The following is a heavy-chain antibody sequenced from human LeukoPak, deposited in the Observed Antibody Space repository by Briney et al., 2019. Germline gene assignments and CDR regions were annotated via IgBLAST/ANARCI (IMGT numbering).Heavy chain of an antibody. CDR2: ISYDGSDK. J-gene: IGHJ6*03. Sequence: SGGSLTLSCAASGFTFSSYAMHWVRQAPGKGLVGVAVISYDGSDKFYADSVKGRFTISRDNSKNTLYLQMNSLRAQDTAVYYCAKAGSSSWYGGFYYYYMDVWGKRAPVTVSS. D-gene: IGHD6-13*01. CDR3: AKAGSSSWYGGFYYYYMDV. V-gene: IGHV3-30*04. CDR1: GFTFSSYA.